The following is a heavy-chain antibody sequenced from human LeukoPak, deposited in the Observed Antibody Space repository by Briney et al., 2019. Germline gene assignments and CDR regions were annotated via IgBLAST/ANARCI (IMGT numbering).Heavy chain of an antibody. CDR2: MYYRGST. D-gene: IGHD5-24*01. J-gene: IGHJ4*02. Sequence: SETLSLTCTVSGGSISSSGYYWGWIRQPPGKGLEWIGSMYYRGSTYYNPSLKSRVTMSVDTSKNQFSPKLSSVTAADTAVYYCARQGERWLPPPNFDYWGQGAQVTVSS. CDR1: GGSISSSGYY. V-gene: IGHV4-39*01. CDR3: ARQGERWLPPPNFDY.